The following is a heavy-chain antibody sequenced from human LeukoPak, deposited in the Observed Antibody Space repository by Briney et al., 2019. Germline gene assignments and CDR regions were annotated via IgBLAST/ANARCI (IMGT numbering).Heavy chain of an antibody. CDR1: GYTFSDYY. Sequence: ASVKVSCKASGYTFSDYYIHWVRQAPGHGLEWLGWMNVKTGATSSAQRFPGRFTMTRDTSIGTASLEFSSLTSDDTAVYYCARQSGTYWGLDYWGQGTLVTISS. D-gene: IGHD1-26*01. CDR2: MNVKTGAT. V-gene: IGHV1-2*02. J-gene: IGHJ4*02. CDR3: ARQSGTYWGLDY.